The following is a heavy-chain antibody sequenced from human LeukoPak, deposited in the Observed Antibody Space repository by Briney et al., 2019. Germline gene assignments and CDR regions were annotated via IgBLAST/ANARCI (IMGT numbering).Heavy chain of an antibody. V-gene: IGHV3-23*01. CDR2: ISGSGGST. CDR1: GFMFNSYG. J-gene: IGHJ4*02. CDR3: AKPARLANPNYGDYFDY. D-gene: IGHD5-24*01. Sequence: GGSLRLSCAASGFMFNSYGMSWVRQAPGKGLEWVSAISGSGGSTYYADTVKGRFIISRDNSKNTLYLQMNSLRVDDTAAYYCAKPARLANPNYGDYFDYWGQGTLVTVSS.